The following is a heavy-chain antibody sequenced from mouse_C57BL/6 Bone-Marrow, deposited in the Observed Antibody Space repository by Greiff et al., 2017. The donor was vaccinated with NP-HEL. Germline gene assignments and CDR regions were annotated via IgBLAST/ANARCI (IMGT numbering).Heavy chain of an antibody. Sequence: QVQLQQPGAELVKPGASVKMSCKASGYTFTSYWITWVKQRPGQGLEWIGDIYPGSGSTNYNEKFKSKATLTVDTSSSTAYMQLSSLTSEDSAVYYCATFYGNDPAWFAYWGQGTLVTVSA. CDR3: ATFYGNDPAWFAY. CDR2: IYPGSGST. CDR1: GYTFTSYW. V-gene: IGHV1-55*01. D-gene: IGHD2-9*01. J-gene: IGHJ3*01.